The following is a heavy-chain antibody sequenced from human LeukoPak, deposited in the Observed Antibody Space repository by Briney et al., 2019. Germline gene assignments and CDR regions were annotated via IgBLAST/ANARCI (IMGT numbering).Heavy chain of an antibody. Sequence: SETLSLTCTVSGGSISSGDYYWSWIRQPPGKGLEWIGYIYYSGSTYYNPSLKSRVTISVDTSKNQFSLKLSSVTAAVTAVYYCARVVPAASAPSYFDYWGQGTLVTVSS. D-gene: IGHD2-2*01. CDR2: IYYSGST. V-gene: IGHV4-30-4*01. J-gene: IGHJ4*02. CDR3: ARVVPAASAPSYFDY. CDR1: GGSISSGDYY.